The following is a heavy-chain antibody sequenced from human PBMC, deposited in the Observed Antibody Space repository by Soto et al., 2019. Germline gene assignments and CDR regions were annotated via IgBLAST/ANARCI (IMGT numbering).Heavy chain of an antibody. CDR3: ARAASYYFDS. Sequence: QVQLVQSGAEVKKPGASVKVSCKASGYTFTSYYIHWVRQAPGQGLEWMGRFNPSGGGTSYAQKFQGRVTMTRDTSTRTVYMELSSLRSEDTAGYYCARAASYYFDSWGQGTLFTVSS. D-gene: IGHD2-15*01. CDR1: GYTFTSYY. J-gene: IGHJ4*02. V-gene: IGHV1-46*01. CDR2: FNPSGGGT.